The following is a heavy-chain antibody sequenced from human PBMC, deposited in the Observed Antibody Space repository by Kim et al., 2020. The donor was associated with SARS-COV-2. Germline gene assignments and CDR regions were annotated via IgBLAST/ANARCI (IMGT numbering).Heavy chain of an antibody. CDR3: ARSSSSWTNYYYYGMDV. V-gene: IGHV4-39*07. J-gene: IGHJ6*02. Sequence: KSRVTISVDTSKSQFSLKLSSVTAADTAVYYCARSSSSWTNYYYYGMDVWGQGTTVTVSS. D-gene: IGHD6-13*01.